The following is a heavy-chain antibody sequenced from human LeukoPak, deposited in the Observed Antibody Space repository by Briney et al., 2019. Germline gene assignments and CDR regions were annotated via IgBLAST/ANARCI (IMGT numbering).Heavy chain of an antibody. J-gene: IGHJ6*03. CDR2: SNPSGGST. V-gene: IGHV1-46*01. CDR1: GYTFTSYY. CDR3: ARDYWSGYPPVYYYYMDV. Sequence: ASVKVSCKASGYTFTSYYMHWVRQAPGQGLEWMGISNPSGGSTSYAQKFQGRVTMTRDMSTSTVYMELSSLRSEDTAVYYCARDYWSGYPPVYYYYMDVWGKGTTVTVSS. D-gene: IGHD3-3*01.